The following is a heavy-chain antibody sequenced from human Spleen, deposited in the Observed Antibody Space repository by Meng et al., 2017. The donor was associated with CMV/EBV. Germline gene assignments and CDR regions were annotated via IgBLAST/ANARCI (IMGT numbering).Heavy chain of an antibody. CDR1: GFTFDDYA. J-gene: IGHJ4*02. CDR2: ISWDGGST. Sequence: LSLTCAASGFTFDDYAMHWVRQAPGKGLEWVSLISWDGGSTYYADSVKGRFTISRDNSKNSLYLQMNSLRAEDTAVYYCARYSSTWYVSVDYWGQGTLVTVS. V-gene: IGHV3-43D*03. CDR3: ARYSSTWYVSVDY. D-gene: IGHD6-13*01.